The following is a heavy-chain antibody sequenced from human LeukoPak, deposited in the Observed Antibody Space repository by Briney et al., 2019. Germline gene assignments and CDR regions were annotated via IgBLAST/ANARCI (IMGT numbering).Heavy chain of an antibody. D-gene: IGHD2-2*01. Sequence: SETLSLTCAAYGGSFSGYYWSWIRQPPGKGLEWIGEINHSGSTNYNPSLKSRLTISVDTSKNQFSLRLSSVTAADRAVYYCARWVPAALNHYYGMDVWARGTTVTVSS. V-gene: IGHV4-34*01. CDR1: GGSFSGYY. CDR3: ARWVPAALNHYYGMDV. J-gene: IGHJ6*02. CDR2: INHSGST.